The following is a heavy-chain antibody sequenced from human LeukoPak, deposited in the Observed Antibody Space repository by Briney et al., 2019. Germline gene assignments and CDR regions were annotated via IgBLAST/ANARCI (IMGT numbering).Heavy chain of an antibody. Sequence: GGSLRPSCAPSGFTFSTYSMNWVRQAPGKGLEWVSYILYSRTTMYYADSVKGRFTISRDNASYSLYLQMNSLRAEDTAVYYCARSSGYNYDYWGQGTLVTVSS. D-gene: IGHD3-22*01. CDR1: GFTFSTYS. V-gene: IGHV3-48*01. CDR3: ARSSGYNYDY. CDR2: ILYSRTTM. J-gene: IGHJ4*02.